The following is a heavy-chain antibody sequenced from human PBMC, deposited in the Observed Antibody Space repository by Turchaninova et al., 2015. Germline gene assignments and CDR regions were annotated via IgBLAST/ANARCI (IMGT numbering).Heavy chain of an antibody. J-gene: IGHJ6*02. Sequence: TFSLTCTVSGARISRGGYYWGWIRQRPGKGLEWIGCIYYSGSTYYNPSLKSRISISVDTSKNQFSLRLNSVTAADTAVYYCARVEWSGDSDRYYHYGMDVWGQGSMVTVSS. V-gene: IGHV4-31*03. D-gene: IGHD3-3*01. CDR3: ARVEWSGDSDRYYHYGMDV. CDR1: GARISRGGYY. CDR2: IYYSGST.